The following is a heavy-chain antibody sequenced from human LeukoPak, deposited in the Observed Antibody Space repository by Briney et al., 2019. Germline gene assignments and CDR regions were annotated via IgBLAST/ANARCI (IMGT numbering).Heavy chain of an antibody. CDR2: IYYSGST. J-gene: IGHJ3*02. CDR3: AREGPDAFDI. CDR1: GGSISSSSYY. V-gene: IGHV4-39*07. Sequence: SETLSLTCTVSGGSISSSSYYWGWIRQPPGKGLEWIGSIYYSGSTYYNPSLKGRVTISVGTSKNQFSLKLSSVTAADTAVYYCAREGPDAFDIWGQGTMVTVSS.